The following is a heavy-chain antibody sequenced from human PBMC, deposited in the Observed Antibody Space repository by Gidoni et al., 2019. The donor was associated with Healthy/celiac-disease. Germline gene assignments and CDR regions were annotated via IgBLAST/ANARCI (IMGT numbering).Heavy chain of an antibody. CDR3: AKDMKWELHGLFDY. D-gene: IGHD1-26*01. J-gene: IGHJ4*02. CDR1: GLTFDDSA. Sequence: EAQPVESGGGLVQPGRSLRISCAASGLTFDDSAMHWVRQAPGKGLGWVSGISWNSVSIGYADSVKGRFTISRDNAKNSLYLQMNSLRAEDTALYYCAKDMKWELHGLFDYWGQGTLVTVSS. CDR2: ISWNSVSI. V-gene: IGHV3-9*01.